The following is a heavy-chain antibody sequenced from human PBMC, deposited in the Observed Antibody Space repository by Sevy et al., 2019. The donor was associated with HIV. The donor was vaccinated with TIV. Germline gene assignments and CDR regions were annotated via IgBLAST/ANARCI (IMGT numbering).Heavy chain of an antibody. CDR2: LSSSTSTI. D-gene: IGHD1-7*01. Sequence: GGSLRLSCAASGFTFSGYNMNWVRQAPGKGLEWVSYLSSSTSTIHYADSVKGRFTISRDNAKNSLLLQMNSLRDEDTALYYCARGSSGNYYSYFYGMDVWGQGTTVTVSS. V-gene: IGHV3-48*02. CDR1: GFTFSGYN. CDR3: ARGSSGNYYSYFYGMDV. J-gene: IGHJ6*02.